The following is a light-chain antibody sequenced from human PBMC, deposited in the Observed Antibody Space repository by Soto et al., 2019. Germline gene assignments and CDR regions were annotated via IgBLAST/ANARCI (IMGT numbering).Light chain of an antibody. V-gene: IGKV3-15*01. CDR3: QQYKNWPPIT. CDR1: QSISSS. CDR2: GAS. J-gene: IGKJ5*01. Sequence: EIVMTQSPATLSVSPGERATLSCRASQSISSSLAWYQQKPGQAPRLLIYGASTRATGISARFSASGSGTEFTLTISSLQSEDFAVYYCQQYKNWPPITFGQGTRLEIK.